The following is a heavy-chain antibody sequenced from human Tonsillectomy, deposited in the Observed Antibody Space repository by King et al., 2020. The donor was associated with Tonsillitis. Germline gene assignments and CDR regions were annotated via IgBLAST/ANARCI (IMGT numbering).Heavy chain of an antibody. Sequence: VQLVESGGGLVQPGRSLRLSCAASGFTFDDYAMHWVRQAPGKGLEWVSGISWNSGSIGCADSVKGRFTISRDNAKNSLYLQKNSLRAEDTALYYCAKDYGSGSYYKSFYFDYCGQGTLVTVSS. D-gene: IGHD3-10*01. J-gene: IGHJ4*02. CDR2: ISWNSGSI. CDR3: AKDYGSGSYYKSFYFDY. V-gene: IGHV3-9*01. CDR1: GFTFDDYA.